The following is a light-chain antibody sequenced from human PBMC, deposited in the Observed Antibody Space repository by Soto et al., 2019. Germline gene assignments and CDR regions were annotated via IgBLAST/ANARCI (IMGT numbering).Light chain of an antibody. V-gene: IGKV1-5*03. CDR3: QQYNSFPT. J-gene: IGKJ1*01. Sequence: DIQMTQSPSTLSASVGDRVTITCRASQSISSWLAWYQQKPWKAPKLLIYKASSLESGVPSRCSGSGSGTEFTPTISSLQPDDFATYYCQQYNSFPTFGQGTKVEIK. CDR1: QSISSW. CDR2: KAS.